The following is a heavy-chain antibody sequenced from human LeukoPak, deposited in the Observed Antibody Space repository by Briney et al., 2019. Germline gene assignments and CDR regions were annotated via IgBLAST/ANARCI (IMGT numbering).Heavy chain of an antibody. Sequence: GGSLRLSCAASGFTFSSYAMSWVRQAPGKGLEWVSVISGSGDSTYYADSVKGRFTISRDNSKNTLYLQMNSLRAEDTAVYYCAKDQSRDYFRGADYWGQGTLVTVSS. J-gene: IGHJ4*02. CDR3: AKDQSRDYFRGADY. D-gene: IGHD2/OR15-2a*01. V-gene: IGHV3-23*01. CDR2: ISGSGDST. CDR1: GFTFSSYA.